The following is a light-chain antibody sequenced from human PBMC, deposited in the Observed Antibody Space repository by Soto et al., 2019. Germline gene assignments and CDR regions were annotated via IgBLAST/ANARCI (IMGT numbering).Light chain of an antibody. CDR3: QQYQSSPPTFT. CDR1: QSVISTF. V-gene: IGKV3-20*01. CDR2: GAS. J-gene: IGKJ2*01. Sequence: EIVLTQSPGTLSLSPGERATLSCRASQSVISTFSAWYQQKPGQAPRLLIYGASNRATGIPARFSASGSGTDVTLTITRLESEDFAVYYSQQYQSSPPTFTFGQRTKLEI.